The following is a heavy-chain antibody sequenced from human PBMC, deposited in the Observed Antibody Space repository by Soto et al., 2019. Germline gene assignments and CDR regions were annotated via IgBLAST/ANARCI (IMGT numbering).Heavy chain of an antibody. J-gene: IGHJ5*02. V-gene: IGHV1-46*01. D-gene: IGHD6-13*01. CDR3: ARGGAAALRGGDWFDP. Sequence: QVQLVQSGAEVKKPGASVKVSCKASGYTFTSYYMHWVRQAPGQGLEWMGIINPSGGSTSYAQKFKGRVTMTRDTSTSTVYMELSSLRSEDTAVYYCARGGAAALRGGDWFDPWGQGTLVTVSS. CDR1: GYTFTSYY. CDR2: INPSGGST.